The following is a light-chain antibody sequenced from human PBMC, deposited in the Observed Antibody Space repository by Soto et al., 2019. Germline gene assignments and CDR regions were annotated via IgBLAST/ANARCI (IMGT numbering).Light chain of an antibody. CDR3: CSYAGTEVF. CDR2: EGS. J-gene: IGLJ2*01. Sequence: QSVLTQPASVSGSPGQSITISCTGTSSDVGSYGLVSWYQQHPGKAPKLMIYEGSKRPSGVSNRFSGSKSGNTASLTISGLQAEDEADYYCCSYAGTEVFFGGGTKLTVL. CDR1: SSDVGSYGL. V-gene: IGLV2-23*01.